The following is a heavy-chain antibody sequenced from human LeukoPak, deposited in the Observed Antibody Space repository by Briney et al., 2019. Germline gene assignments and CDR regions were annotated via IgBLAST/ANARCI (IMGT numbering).Heavy chain of an antibody. V-gene: IGHV3-30*03. J-gene: IGHJ4*02. Sequence: GRSLRLSCAASGFTFSSYGMHWVRQAPGKGLEWVAVISYDGSNKYYADSVKGRFTISRDNSKTTLYLQMNSLRAEDTAVYYCARGLLSGSYFQPYDYWGQGTLVTVSS. CDR3: ARGLLSGSYFQPYDY. CDR1: GFTFSSYG. D-gene: IGHD1-26*01. CDR2: ISYDGSNK.